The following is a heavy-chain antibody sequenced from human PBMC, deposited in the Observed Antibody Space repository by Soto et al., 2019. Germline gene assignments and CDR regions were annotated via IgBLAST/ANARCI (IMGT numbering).Heavy chain of an antibody. CDR2: IFYSGDT. Sequence: VQLQGSGPGLVKPSQTLSLTCTVSGASVNTGDYYWSYIRQPHGKGLEWLGYIFYSGDTYYNPSLKSRATISLNTSRNQFSLTLTSVTGADTAVYYCVGTGTTDDFWGQGTLVTVSS. V-gene: IGHV4-30-4*01. CDR3: VGTGTTDDF. D-gene: IGHD1-7*01. J-gene: IGHJ1*01. CDR1: GASVNTGDYY.